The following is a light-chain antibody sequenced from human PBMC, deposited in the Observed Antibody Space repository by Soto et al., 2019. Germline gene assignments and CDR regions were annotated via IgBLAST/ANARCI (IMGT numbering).Light chain of an antibody. Sequence: QSALTQPASVSGSPGQSVTMSCTGANSDVGGYNYVSWYQHYPGEAPKLLIYDVTNRRSGVSTRFSASKSGSTASLTISGLQAEDEADYYCSSYTSENTLVFGGGTKVTVL. V-gene: IGLV2-14*01. CDR3: SSYTSENTLV. CDR2: DVT. CDR1: NSDVGGYNY. J-gene: IGLJ2*01.